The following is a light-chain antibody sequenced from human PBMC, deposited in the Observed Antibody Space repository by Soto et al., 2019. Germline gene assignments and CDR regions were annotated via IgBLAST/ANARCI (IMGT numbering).Light chain of an antibody. CDR2: AAS. J-gene: IGKJ5*01. CDR3: QQLDNYPIT. Sequence: EIHLTQSPSFLSASVGDRVTITCRASQGINSYLAWYQQKPGKAPKLVIYAASTLPSGVPTRFSGSGSGTDFTLTISSLQPEDFATYHCQQLDNYPITFGHGTRLQMK. CDR1: QGINSY. V-gene: IGKV1-9*01.